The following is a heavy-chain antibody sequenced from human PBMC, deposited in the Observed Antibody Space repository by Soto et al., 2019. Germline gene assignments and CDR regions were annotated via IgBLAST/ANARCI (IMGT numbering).Heavy chain of an antibody. CDR3: ARGWRELGD. J-gene: IGHJ4*02. CDR1: GYTFSSHG. CDR2: ISPYSGDT. Sequence: QVQLVQSGAEVKKPGASVKVSCKASGYTFSSHGITWVRQAPGQRLEWMGWISPYSGDTNYAQTRQGRATMATATSTSTAYIELRSLRSDDTAVYFCARGWRELGDWGQGTLVTVSS. D-gene: IGHD1-7*01. V-gene: IGHV1-18*01.